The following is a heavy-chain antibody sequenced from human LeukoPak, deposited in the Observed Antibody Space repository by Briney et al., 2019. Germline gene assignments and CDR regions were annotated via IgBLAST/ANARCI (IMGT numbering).Heavy chain of an antibody. D-gene: IGHD2-15*01. CDR2: IYTSGST. Sequence: SETLSLTCTVSGGSISSSSYYWSWIRQPAGKGLEWIGRIYTSGSTNYNPSLKSRVTMSVDTSKNQFSLKLSSVTAADTAVYYCARDEYCSGGSCYAQPPLWGQGTMVTVSS. CDR3: ARDEYCSGGSCYAQPPL. V-gene: IGHV4-61*02. CDR1: GGSISSSSYY. J-gene: IGHJ3*01.